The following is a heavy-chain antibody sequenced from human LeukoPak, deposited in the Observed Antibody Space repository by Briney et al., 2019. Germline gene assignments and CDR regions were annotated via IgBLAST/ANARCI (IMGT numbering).Heavy chain of an antibody. Sequence: SETLSLTCTVSGGSISSYYWSWIRQPPGKGLEWIGYIYYSGSTNYNPSLKSRVTISVDTSKNQFSLKPSSVTAADTAVYYCARARWGVGWFDPWGQGTLVTVSS. CDR1: GGSISSYY. D-gene: IGHD3-16*01. V-gene: IGHV4-59*01. J-gene: IGHJ5*02. CDR2: IYYSGST. CDR3: ARARWGVGWFDP.